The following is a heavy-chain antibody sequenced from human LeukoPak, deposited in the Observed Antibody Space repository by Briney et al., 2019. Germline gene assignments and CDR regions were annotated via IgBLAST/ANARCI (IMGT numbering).Heavy chain of an antibody. CDR3: ARQAQLTGDAFDI. J-gene: IGHJ3*02. CDR1: GYSFTSYW. CDR2: IYPGDSDT. D-gene: IGHD7-27*01. Sequence: GESLKISCKGSGYSFTSYWIAWVRQMPGKGLEWMGIIYPGDSDTRYSPSFQGHVTISADKSISTAYLQWSSLKASASAMYYCARQAQLTGDAFDIWGQGTMVTVSS. V-gene: IGHV5-51*01.